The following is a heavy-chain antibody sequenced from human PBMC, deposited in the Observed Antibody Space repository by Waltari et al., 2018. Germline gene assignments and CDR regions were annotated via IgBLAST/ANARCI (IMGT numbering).Heavy chain of an antibody. Sequence: EVQLVESGGGLVQPGGSLRLSCAASGFTFSSYAMSWVRQAPGQGLAWVSAISGSGGSTYYADAVKGRFTISRDNSKNTLYLQMNSLRAEDTAVYYCAKDRGGYCTNGVCPGSDYWGQGTLVTVSS. CDR2: ISGSGGST. V-gene: IGHV3-23*04. CDR3: AKDRGGYCTNGVCPGSDY. J-gene: IGHJ4*02. D-gene: IGHD2-8*01. CDR1: GFTFSSYA.